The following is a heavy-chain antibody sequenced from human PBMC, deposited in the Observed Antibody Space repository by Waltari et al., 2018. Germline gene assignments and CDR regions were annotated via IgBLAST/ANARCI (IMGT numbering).Heavy chain of an antibody. Sequence: QVQLVQSGTEVKKPGASVKVSCQASGYCFRDYHLHWVRQPPGQGLEWLGWINPKNGDTGYAQNFLGRVTMTRDTSINTVYMDLSGLRSDDTAVFYCARDPGPIVGAPDYWGQGTLVTVSS. V-gene: IGHV1-2*02. D-gene: IGHD1-26*01. J-gene: IGHJ4*02. CDR3: ARDPGPIVGAPDY. CDR2: INPKNGDT. CDR1: GYCFRDYH.